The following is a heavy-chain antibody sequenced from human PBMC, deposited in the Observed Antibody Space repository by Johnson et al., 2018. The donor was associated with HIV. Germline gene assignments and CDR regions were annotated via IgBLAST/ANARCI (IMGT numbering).Heavy chain of an antibody. D-gene: IGHD5-18*01. CDR3: ARDGRDMVTRGAFDI. Sequence: VESGGGVVQPGRSLRLSCAASGITVSSNYMSWVRQAPGKGLEWVSVIFSVGNTYYTDSVRGRFTISRDNSNNMVYLQMNSLRPEDTAVYYCARDGRDMVTRGAFDIWGQGTVVTVSS. V-gene: IGHV3-66*02. CDR1: GITVSSNY. CDR2: IFSVGNT. J-gene: IGHJ3*02.